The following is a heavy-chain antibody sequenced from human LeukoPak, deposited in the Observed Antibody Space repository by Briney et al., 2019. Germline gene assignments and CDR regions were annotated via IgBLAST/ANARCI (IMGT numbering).Heavy chain of an antibody. D-gene: IGHD3-22*01. Sequence: GASVKVSCKTSGYPFTTWEINWVRQAAGQGLEWMGWVHPNGGNTAYAQKFQGRITMTRDTSISTAYMELGGLTSDDTAVYYCARDPYYYDSSGYYPFDYWGQGTLVTVSS. CDR2: VHPNGGNT. J-gene: IGHJ4*02. CDR1: GYPFTTWE. CDR3: ARDPYYYDSSGYYPFDY. V-gene: IGHV1-8*01.